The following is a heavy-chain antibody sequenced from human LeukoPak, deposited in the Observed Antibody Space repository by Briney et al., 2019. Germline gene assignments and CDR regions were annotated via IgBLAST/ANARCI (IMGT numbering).Heavy chain of an antibody. CDR1: GFSISSYY. D-gene: IGHD2-21*01. CDR2: IYYSGST. Sequence: PSETLSLTCTVSGFSISSYYWSWLRQPPGKGMEWIGYIYYSGSTNYNPSLKSRVTISVDTSKNQFSLKLSSVTAADTAVYYCARVGVVGPGPAFDIWGQGTMVTVSS. V-gene: IGHV4-59*01. J-gene: IGHJ3*02. CDR3: ARVGVVGPGPAFDI.